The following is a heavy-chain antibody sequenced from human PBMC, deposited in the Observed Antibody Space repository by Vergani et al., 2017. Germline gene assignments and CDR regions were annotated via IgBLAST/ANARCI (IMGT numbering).Heavy chain of an antibody. CDR3: ARGLITMVRGVIPYYYYGMDV. CDR1: GGTFSSYA. CDR2: IIPIFGTA. V-gene: IGHV1-69*18. J-gene: IGHJ6*02. D-gene: IGHD3-10*01. Sequence: QVQLVQSGAEVKKPGSSVKVSCKASGGTFSSYAISWVRQAPGQGLEWMGRIIPIFGTANYAQKFQGRVTITADESTSTAYMALSSLRSEDTAVYYCARGLITMVRGVIPYYYYGMDVWGQGTTVTVSS.